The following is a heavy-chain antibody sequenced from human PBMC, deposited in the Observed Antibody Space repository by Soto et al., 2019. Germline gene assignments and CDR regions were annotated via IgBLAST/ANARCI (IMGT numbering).Heavy chain of an antibody. Sequence: DVQLMESGGCLVQPGGSLRLSCAASGFTFSYYWMTWVRQAPGKGLEWVANIRRDGGEEHYVDSVKGRFSFSRDNDKESLYLQMNSLRIEDTAVYYCARDATYRDSSFYYDVFDIWCQGTMVTVSS. D-gene: IGHD3-22*01. CDR2: IRRDGGEE. CDR1: GFTFSYYW. V-gene: IGHV3-7*05. J-gene: IGHJ3*02. CDR3: ARDATYRDSSFYYDVFDI.